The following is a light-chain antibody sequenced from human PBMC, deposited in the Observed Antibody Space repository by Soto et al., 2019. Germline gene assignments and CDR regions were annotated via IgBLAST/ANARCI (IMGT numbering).Light chain of an antibody. CDR3: GTWDSSLNGVV. V-gene: IGLV1-51*01. CDR1: SSNIAYNY. J-gene: IGLJ2*01. Sequence: QSLLTQPPSVSATPGQTVTISCSGSSSNIAYNYVSWYQLLPGTPPKLLIYDNTKRPSGIPDRFAGSQSGTSAALGITGLQSGDEADYYCGTWDSSLNGVVFGGGTKLTVL. CDR2: DNT.